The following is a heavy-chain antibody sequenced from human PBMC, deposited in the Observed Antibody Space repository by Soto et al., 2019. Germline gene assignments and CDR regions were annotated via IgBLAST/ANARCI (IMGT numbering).Heavy chain of an antibody. CDR3: ASFGVPAVYYGMDV. J-gene: IGHJ6*02. Sequence: TSETLSLTCTVSGGSISSSSYYWGWIRQPPGKGLEWIGSIYYSGSTYYNPSLKSRVTISVDTSKNQFSLKLSSVTAADTAVYYCASFGVPAVYYGMDVWGQGTTVTVSS. D-gene: IGHD2-2*01. V-gene: IGHV4-39*01. CDR1: GGSISSSSYY. CDR2: IYYSGST.